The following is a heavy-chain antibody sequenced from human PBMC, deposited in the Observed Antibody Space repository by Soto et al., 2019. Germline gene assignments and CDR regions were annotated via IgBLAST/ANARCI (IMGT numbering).Heavy chain of an antibody. V-gene: IGHV3-11*03. CDR2: ITSSSSYT. CDR3: TGGQDNLAVNFDY. Sequence: GGRLRKKSAASGSSFRDYYMSWIRQSPGKGLEWLSYITSSSSYTHYADSVKGRFTISRDNAKNSLYLQMNSLRAEDTAVYYCTGGQDNLAVNFDYWGQGTPVTVSS. D-gene: IGHD1-1*01. CDR1: GSSFRDYY. J-gene: IGHJ4*02.